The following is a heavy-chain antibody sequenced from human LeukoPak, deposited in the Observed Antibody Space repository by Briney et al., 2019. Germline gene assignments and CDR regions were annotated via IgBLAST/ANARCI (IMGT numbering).Heavy chain of an antibody. CDR3: ARVDNWNDGDKLFDY. CDR2: VNWNGGST. D-gene: IGHD1-1*01. J-gene: IGHJ4*02. Sequence: GGSLRLSCAASGFTFDDYGLSWVRQAPGKRLEWVSGVNWNGGSTGYADSVKGRFTISRDNAKNSLYLQMNSLRAEDTALYYCARVDNWNDGDKLFDYWGQGTLVTVSS. CDR1: GFTFDDYG. V-gene: IGHV3-20*04.